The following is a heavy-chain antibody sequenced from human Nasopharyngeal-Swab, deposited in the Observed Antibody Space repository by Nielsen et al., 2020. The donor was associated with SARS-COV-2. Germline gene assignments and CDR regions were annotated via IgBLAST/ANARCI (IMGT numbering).Heavy chain of an antibody. CDR2: IGTGGGRA. V-gene: IGHV3-23*03. CDR3: ARNDNGLMIWYYYYMDV. Sequence: GGSLRLSCTGAGFTFGDYAMSWVRLAPGKGLEWVSGIGTGGGRADYADSVKGRFTISRDNSKNTLYLQLNSLRVEDTAVYYCARNDNGLMIWYYYYMDVWGKGTTVTVTS. J-gene: IGHJ6*03. CDR1: GFTFGDYA. D-gene: IGHD2-15*01.